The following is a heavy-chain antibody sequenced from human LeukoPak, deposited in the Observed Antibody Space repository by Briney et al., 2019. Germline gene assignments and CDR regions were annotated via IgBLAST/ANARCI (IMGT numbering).Heavy chain of an antibody. J-gene: IGHJ3*02. CDR1: GFSFNNAW. D-gene: IGHD1-26*01. CDR3: TTSGNPSLIDI. V-gene: IGHV3-15*07. CDR2: IKSKPDRGAT. Sequence: GGSLRLSCEASGFSFNNAWMNWVRQAPGKGLEWVGRIKSKPDRGATDYAAPVKGRFAISRDDSKNTLYLQMNSLKIEDTAVYYCTTSGNPSLIDIWGQGTMVTVSS.